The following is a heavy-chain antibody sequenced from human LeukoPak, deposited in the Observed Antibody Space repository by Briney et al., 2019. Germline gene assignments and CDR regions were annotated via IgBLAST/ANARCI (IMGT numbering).Heavy chain of an antibody. CDR3: AKDAAYYYYMDV. V-gene: IGHV3-30*04. CDR1: GFTFSSYA. CDR2: ISYDGSNK. D-gene: IGHD2-15*01. J-gene: IGHJ6*03. Sequence: PGGSLRLSCAASGFTFSSYAMHWVRQAPGKGLEWVAVISYDGSNKYYADSVKGRFTISRDNSKNTLYLQMNSLRAEDTAVYYCAKDAAYYYYMDVWGKGTTVTVSS.